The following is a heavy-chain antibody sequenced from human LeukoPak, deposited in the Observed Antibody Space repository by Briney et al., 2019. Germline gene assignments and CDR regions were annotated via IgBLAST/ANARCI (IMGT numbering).Heavy chain of an antibody. V-gene: IGHV3-7*01. J-gene: IGHJ3*01. Sequence: GGSLRLSCAASAFTFNNFWMSWVRQAPGKGLEWVANIKKDGSEEDYVDSVKGRFTVSRDNVKNSLYLQMNSLRAEDTAVYYCARDIDDAFDLWGQGTMVTVSS. CDR3: ARDIDDAFDL. CDR2: IKKDGSEE. D-gene: IGHD1-26*01. CDR1: AFTFNNFW.